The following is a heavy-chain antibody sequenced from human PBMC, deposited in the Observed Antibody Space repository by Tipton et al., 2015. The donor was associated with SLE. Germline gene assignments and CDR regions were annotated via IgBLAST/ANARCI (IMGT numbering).Heavy chain of an antibody. CDR1: GFTFSIYH. V-gene: IGHV3-30*04. CDR2: ISYDGSNR. Sequence: SLRLSCAASGFTFSIYHMHWVRQAPGKGLEWVAVISYDGSNRYYADSVKGRFTISRDNSKNTLYLQMNSLRPEDAAVYYCASSLLWGLDYWGQGTLVTVSS. J-gene: IGHJ4*02. CDR3: ASSLLWGLDY. D-gene: IGHD7-27*01.